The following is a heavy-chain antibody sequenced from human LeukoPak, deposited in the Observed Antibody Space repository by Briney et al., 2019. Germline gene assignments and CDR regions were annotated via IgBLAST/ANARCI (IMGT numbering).Heavy chain of an antibody. J-gene: IGHJ4*02. CDR3: AKPHRGYSYGYTHYFDY. V-gene: IGHV3-23*01. CDR1: GFTFSSYA. Sequence: TGGSLRLSCAASGFTFSSYAMSWGRQAPGRGLEWVSAISGSGGSTYYADSVKGRFTISRDNSKNTLYLQMNSLRAEDTAVYYCAKPHRGYSYGYTHYFDYWGQGTLVTVSS. D-gene: IGHD5-18*01. CDR2: ISGSGGST.